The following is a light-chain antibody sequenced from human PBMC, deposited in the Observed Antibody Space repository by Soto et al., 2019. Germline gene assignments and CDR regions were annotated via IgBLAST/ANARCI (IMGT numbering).Light chain of an antibody. J-gene: IGKJ4*01. CDR1: QSVSSY. V-gene: IGKV3-11*01. CDR2: DAS. CDR3: QQRSNWLT. Sequence: EIVLTQSPATLSLSPGERATLSCRASQSVSSYLAWYQQKPGQAPMLLIYDASSRATGIPARFSGSGSGTDFTLTIISLEPQDFAVYYCQQRSNWLTFGGGTKVEIK.